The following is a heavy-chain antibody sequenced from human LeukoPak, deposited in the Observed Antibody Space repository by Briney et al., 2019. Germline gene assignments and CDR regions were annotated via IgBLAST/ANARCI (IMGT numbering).Heavy chain of an antibody. CDR2: INPNSGGT. D-gene: IGHD3-10*01. CDR3: AKDQVAYYYDSGPTGWFDP. CDR1: GYTFTGYY. J-gene: IGHJ5*02. Sequence: ASVKVSCKASGYTFTGYYMHWVRQAPGQGLEWMGWINPNSGGTNYAQKFQGRVTMTRDTSISTAYMELSRLRSDDTAVYYCAKDQVAYYYDSGPTGWFDPWGQGTLVTVSS. V-gene: IGHV1-2*02.